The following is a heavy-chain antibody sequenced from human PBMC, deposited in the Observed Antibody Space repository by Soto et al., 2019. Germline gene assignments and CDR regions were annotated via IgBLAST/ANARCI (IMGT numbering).Heavy chain of an antibody. CDR1: GGSISSGGYY. D-gene: IGHD5-12*01. CDR2: IYYSGST. J-gene: IGHJ4*02. Sequence: SETLSLTCTVSGGSISSGGYYWSWIRQHPGKGLEWIGYIYYSGSTYYNPSLKSRVTISVDTSKNQFSLKLSSVTAADTAVYYCARVIDGGPIHRSGYADYWGQGTLVTVSS. V-gene: IGHV4-31*03. CDR3: ARVIDGGPIHRSGYADY.